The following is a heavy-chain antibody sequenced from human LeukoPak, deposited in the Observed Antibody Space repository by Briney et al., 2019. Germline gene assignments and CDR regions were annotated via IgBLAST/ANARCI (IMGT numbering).Heavy chain of an antibody. V-gene: IGHV3-21*01. CDR3: ARDGDSSSPFSY. D-gene: IGHD6-13*01. J-gene: IGHJ4*02. CDR1: GFTFSSYS. CDR2: ISSSSSYI. Sequence: GGSLSLSSAASGFTFSSYSVNWVRQAPGKGLEWVSSISSSSSYIYYADSVKGRFTISRDNAKNSLYLQMNSLRAEDTAVYYCARDGDSSSPFSYWGQGTLVTVSS.